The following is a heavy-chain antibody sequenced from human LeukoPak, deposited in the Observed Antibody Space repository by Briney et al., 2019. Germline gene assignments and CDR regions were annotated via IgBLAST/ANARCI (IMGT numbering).Heavy chain of an antibody. CDR3: AREGYSLGN. CDR1: GGTFSSYA. CDR2: IIPIFGTA. Sequence: GASVKVSCKASGGTFSSYAISWVRQAPGQGLEWMGGIIPIFGTANYAQKFQGRVTITADKSTSTAYMELNSLRAEDTAVYYCAREGYSLGNWGQGTLVTVSS. D-gene: IGHD2-15*01. V-gene: IGHV1-69*06. J-gene: IGHJ4*02.